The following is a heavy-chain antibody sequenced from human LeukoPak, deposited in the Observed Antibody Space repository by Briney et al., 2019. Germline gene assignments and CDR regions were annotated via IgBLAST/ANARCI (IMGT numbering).Heavy chain of an antibody. V-gene: IGHV3-7*03. CDR3: ARGWASSRRKAFDI. D-gene: IGHD3-16*01. Sequence: GGSLRLSCAASGFIFNSYWMNWLRQAPGKGLEWVANVDQDGSEKYYVGSVKGRFAISRDNAKNSLYLQMNSLRVEDTAVYYCARGWASSRRKAFDIWGQGTMVTVSS. CDR1: GFIFNSYW. J-gene: IGHJ3*02. CDR2: VDQDGSEK.